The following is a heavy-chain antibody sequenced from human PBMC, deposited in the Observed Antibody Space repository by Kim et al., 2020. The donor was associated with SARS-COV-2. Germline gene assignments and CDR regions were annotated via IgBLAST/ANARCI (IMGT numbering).Heavy chain of an antibody. CDR3: ARAYYDISMTYYFDY. CDR2: IIPIFGTA. Sequence: SVKVSCKASGGTFSSYAISWVRQAPGQGLEWMGGIIPIFGTANYAQKFQGRVTITADESTSTAYMELSSLRSEDTAVYYCARAYYDISMTYYFDYWGQGTLVTVSS. D-gene: IGHD3-9*01. J-gene: IGHJ4*02. V-gene: IGHV1-69*13. CDR1: GGTFSSYA.